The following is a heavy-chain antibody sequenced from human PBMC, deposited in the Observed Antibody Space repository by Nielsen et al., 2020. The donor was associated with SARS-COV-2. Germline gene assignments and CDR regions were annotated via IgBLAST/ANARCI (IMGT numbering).Heavy chain of an antibody. CDR2: ISSSSSYT. Sequence: GVLKISCAASGFTFSSYSMNWVRQAPGKGLEWVSYISSSSSYTNYADSVKGRFTISRDNAKNSLYLQMNSLRAEDTALYHCATTPDPHYYYGMDVWGQGTTVTVSS. CDR3: ATTPDPHYYYGMDV. D-gene: IGHD1-14*01. V-gene: IGHV3-21*05. CDR1: GFTFSSYS. J-gene: IGHJ6*02.